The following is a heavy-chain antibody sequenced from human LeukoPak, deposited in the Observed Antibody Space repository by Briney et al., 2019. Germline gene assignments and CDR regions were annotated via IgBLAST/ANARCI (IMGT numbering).Heavy chain of an antibody. Sequence: SCKASGYTFTSYDINWVRQAPGKGLEWVASISNGGTEFYADSVKGRFAISRDTSTNTLSLQMNSLRAEDTAVYFCARRTGDTRFCSRFSCFLPDYWGQGTLVTVSS. D-gene: IGHD2-2*01. V-gene: IGHV3-30*01. CDR3: ARRTGDTRFCSRFSCFLPDY. CDR2: ISNGGTE. J-gene: IGHJ4*02. CDR1: GYTFTSYD.